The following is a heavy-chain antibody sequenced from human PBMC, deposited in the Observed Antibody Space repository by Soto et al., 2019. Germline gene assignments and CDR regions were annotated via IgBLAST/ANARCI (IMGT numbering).Heavy chain of an antibody. CDR2: ISFDGDK. CDR1: GFSFSNSG. CDR3: ARDYARGWCQF. D-gene: IGHD2-8*02. V-gene: IGHV3-30*03. J-gene: IGHJ4*02. Sequence: LRLSCTASGFSFSNSGIQWVRQTPGKGLEWVALISFDGDKYYVDSVKGRFTISRDNPTNTVYLQMNRLRPEDTGVYYCARDYARGWCQFWGQGTLVTVSS.